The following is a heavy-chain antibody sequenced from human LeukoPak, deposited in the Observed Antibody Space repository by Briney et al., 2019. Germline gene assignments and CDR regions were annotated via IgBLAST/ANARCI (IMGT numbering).Heavy chain of an antibody. V-gene: IGHV3-30*04. Sequence: GGSLRLSCAASGFTFSSYAMHRVRQAPGKGLEGVAVISYDGSNKYYADSVKGRFTISRDNSKNTLYLQMNSLRAEDTAVYYCARYISWWDVWGKGTTVTISS. J-gene: IGHJ6*04. CDR2: ISYDGSNK. D-gene: IGHD6-13*01. CDR1: GFTFSSYA. CDR3: ARYISWWDV.